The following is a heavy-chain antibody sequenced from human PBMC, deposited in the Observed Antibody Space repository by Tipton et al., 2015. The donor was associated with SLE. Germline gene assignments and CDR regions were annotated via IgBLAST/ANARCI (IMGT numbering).Heavy chain of an antibody. J-gene: IGHJ5*02. CDR2: IFYSGST. CDR1: GGSISSSSYY. V-gene: IGHV4-39*07. CDR3: ARAEYSSRKVNWFDP. D-gene: IGHD6-13*01. Sequence: TLSLTCTVSGGSISSSSYYWDWIRQPPGTGLEWIGSIFYSGSTDYNPSLRSRITISLDTSKNHFSLGLSSVTAADTAVYYCARAEYSSRKVNWFDPWGQGTLVTVSS.